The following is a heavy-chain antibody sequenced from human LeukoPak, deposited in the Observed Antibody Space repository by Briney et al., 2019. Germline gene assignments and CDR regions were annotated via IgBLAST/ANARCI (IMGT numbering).Heavy chain of an antibody. V-gene: IGHV3-49*04. Sequence: GGSLRLSCAASGFNSGDYEMSWGRQTPGKGLGWIGFIRSKPYGGTAEYAASVIGRFSISRDDSKGIAYLQMHTLKTEDTAVYYCTRVGYYDSSGSFDYWGQGTLVTVSS. D-gene: IGHD3-22*01. J-gene: IGHJ4*02. CDR3: TRVGYYDSSGSFDY. CDR2: IRSKPYGGTA. CDR1: GFNSGDYE.